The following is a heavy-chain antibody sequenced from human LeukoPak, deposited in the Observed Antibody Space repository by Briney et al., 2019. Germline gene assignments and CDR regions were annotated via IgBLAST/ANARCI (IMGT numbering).Heavy chain of an antibody. D-gene: IGHD6-19*01. V-gene: IGHV1-18*01. CDR1: GYTFTSYG. J-gene: IGHJ4*02. CDR3: ARVSSGWYSAYHDY. Sequence: ASVKVSCKASGYTFTSYGISWVRRAPGQGLEWMGWISAYNGNTNYAQKLQGRVTMTTDTSTSTAYMELRSLRSDDTAVYYCARVSSGWYSAYHDYWGQGTLVTVSS. CDR2: ISAYNGNT.